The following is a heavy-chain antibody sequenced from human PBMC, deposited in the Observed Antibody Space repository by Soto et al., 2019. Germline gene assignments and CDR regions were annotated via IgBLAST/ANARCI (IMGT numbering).Heavy chain of an antibody. CDR3: ARSPNIVVVPAASWFDP. D-gene: IGHD2-2*01. V-gene: IGHV4-61*01. J-gene: IGHJ5*02. CDR1: GGSVSSGSHY. Sequence: ETLSLTCTVSGGSVSSGSHYWSWIRQPPGKGLEWIGYIYYSGSTNYNPSLKSRVTISVDTSKNQFSLKLSSVTAADTAVYYCARSPNIVVVPAASWFDPWGQGTLVTVSS. CDR2: IYYSGST.